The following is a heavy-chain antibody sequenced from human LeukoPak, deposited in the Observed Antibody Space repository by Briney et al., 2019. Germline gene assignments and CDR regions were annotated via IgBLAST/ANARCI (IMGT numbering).Heavy chain of an antibody. CDR1: GGSISSVGYY. J-gene: IGHJ4*02. CDR2: IYYSGST. CDR3: ASTATVVTSFDY. Sequence: SETLSLTCTVSGGSISSVGYYWSWIRQHPGKGLEWIGYIYYSGSTYYNPSLKSRVTISVDTSKNQFSLKLSSVTAADTAVYYCASTATVVTSFDYWGQGTLVTVSS. V-gene: IGHV4-31*03. D-gene: IGHD4-23*01.